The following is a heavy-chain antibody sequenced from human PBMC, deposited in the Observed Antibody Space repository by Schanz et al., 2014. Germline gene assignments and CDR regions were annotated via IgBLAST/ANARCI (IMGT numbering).Heavy chain of an antibody. CDR1: GGTFSSYT. CDR3: ARTGYDPSLTH. CDR2: IIPITGIT. Sequence: QVQLVQSGAEAKKPGSSVKVSYKASGGTFSSYTIRWVRQAPGQGLEWMGRIIPITGITNYAQKFQGRVTFTADKSTSTAFLEVNSLRSEDTAVYYCARTGYDPSLTHWGQGTLVTVSS. J-gene: IGHJ4*02. D-gene: IGHD5-12*01. V-gene: IGHV1-69*02.